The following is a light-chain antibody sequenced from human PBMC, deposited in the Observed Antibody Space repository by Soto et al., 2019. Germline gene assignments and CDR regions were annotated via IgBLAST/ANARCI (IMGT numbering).Light chain of an antibody. Sequence: TVMTQSPATLSVYAGERATLSFWASQTVSSHYLAWVQQKPCQAHSLIIYGASSRATGIPDSFSGSVSGTDFTLTITRLEPEDFAVYYGHHYGKSPIYTFGHGTRVEIK. V-gene: IGKV3-20*01. CDR1: QTVSSHY. J-gene: IGKJ5*01. CDR2: GAS. CDR3: HHYGKSPIYT.